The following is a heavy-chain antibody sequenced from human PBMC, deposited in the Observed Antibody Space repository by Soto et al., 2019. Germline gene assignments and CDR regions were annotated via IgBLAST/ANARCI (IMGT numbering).Heavy chain of an antibody. D-gene: IGHD5-18*01. CDR3: ARDRYGYNYGSSHPPDY. CDR1: GFTFRSYG. V-gene: IGHV3-30*03. J-gene: IGHJ4*02. CDR2: ISYDGSNK. Sequence: GGSLRLSCAASGFTFRSYGMHWVRQAPGKGLEWVAVISYDGSNKYYADSVMGRFTISRDNAKNSLYLQMNSLRAEDTAVYYCARDRYGYNYGSSHPPDYWGQGTLVTVSS.